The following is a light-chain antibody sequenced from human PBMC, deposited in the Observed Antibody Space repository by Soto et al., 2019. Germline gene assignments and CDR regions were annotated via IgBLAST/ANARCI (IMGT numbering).Light chain of an antibody. CDR3: QQYNNWSRT. J-gene: IGKJ1*01. Sequence: EIVLTQSPCTLSASPGDRATLTCRASQSVSSYLAWYHQKPGQAPRLLIYGASTRATGIPARFSGSGSGTEFTLTINSLQSEDFAVYYCQQYNNWSRTFGQGTKVDIK. CDR2: GAS. CDR1: QSVSSY. V-gene: IGKV3-15*01.